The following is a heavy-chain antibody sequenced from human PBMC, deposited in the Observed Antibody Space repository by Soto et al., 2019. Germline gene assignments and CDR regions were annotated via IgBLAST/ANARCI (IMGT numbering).Heavy chain of an antibody. V-gene: IGHV3-53*01. Sequence: TGGSLRLSCAASGVTVSSNYMSWVRQAPGKGLEWVSVIYSGGSTYYADSVKGRFTISRDNSKNKLYLQMNSLRAEDTAVYYCARDIRITIFGVVTSNWFDPWGQGTLVTVSS. CDR1: GVTVSSNY. CDR3: ARDIRITIFGVVTSNWFDP. J-gene: IGHJ5*02. CDR2: IYSGGST. D-gene: IGHD3-3*01.